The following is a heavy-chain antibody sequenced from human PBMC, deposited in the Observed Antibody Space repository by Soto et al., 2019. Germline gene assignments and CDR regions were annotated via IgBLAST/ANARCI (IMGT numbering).Heavy chain of an antibody. V-gene: IGHV3-30-3*01. J-gene: IGHJ5*02. D-gene: IGHD6-13*01. CDR2: ISYDGSNK. CDR1: GFTFSSYA. Sequence: GSLRLSCAASGFTFSSYAMHWVRQAPGKGLQRMAVISYDGSNKYYADSVKGRFTTSTANSKNTRDLQMNSLRAEDTAVYYCASAGIAAKSDPWGQGTLVTVSS. CDR3: ASAGIAAKSDP.